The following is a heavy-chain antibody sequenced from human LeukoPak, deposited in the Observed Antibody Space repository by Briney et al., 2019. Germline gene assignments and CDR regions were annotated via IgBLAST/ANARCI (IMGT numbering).Heavy chain of an antibody. CDR1: GFTFDDYA. V-gene: IGHV3-9*01. Sequence: GGSLRLSCAASGFTFDDYAMHWVRQAPGKGLEWVSGISWNSGSIGYADSVKGRFTISRVNAKNSLYLQMNSLRAEDTALYYCARGPPIYCSGGSCYDYWGQGTLVTVSS. D-gene: IGHD2-15*01. J-gene: IGHJ4*02. CDR2: ISWNSGSI. CDR3: ARGPPIYCSGGSCYDY.